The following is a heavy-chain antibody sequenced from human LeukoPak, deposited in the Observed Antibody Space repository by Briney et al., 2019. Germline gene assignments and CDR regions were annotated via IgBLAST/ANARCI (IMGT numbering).Heavy chain of an antibody. CDR1: GFTFKSYD. V-gene: IGHV3-13*01. J-gene: IGHJ4*02. D-gene: IGHD6-13*01. Sequence: GGSLRLSCAASGFTFKSYDMHWVRQAAGEGPEWVSAINTAGDTYYQGSVKGRFTISRENAKNSLYLQMNSLRAGDTAVYYCASGGRGSSWFGNWGQGTLVTASS. CDR2: INTAGDT. CDR3: ASGGRGSSWFGN.